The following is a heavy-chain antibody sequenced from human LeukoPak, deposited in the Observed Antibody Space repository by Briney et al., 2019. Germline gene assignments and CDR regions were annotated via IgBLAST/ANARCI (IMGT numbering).Heavy chain of an antibody. CDR2: INPNSGGT. Sequence: ASVKVSCKASGYTFTAYYMHWVRQAPGQGREWMGWINPNSGGTNYAQKFQGRVTMTRDTSISTAYMELSRLRSDDTAVYYCARGAVAVAGMGLDYRGQGTLVTVSS. CDR1: GYTFTAYY. J-gene: IGHJ4*02. CDR3: ARGAVAVAGMGLDY. D-gene: IGHD6-19*01. V-gene: IGHV1-2*02.